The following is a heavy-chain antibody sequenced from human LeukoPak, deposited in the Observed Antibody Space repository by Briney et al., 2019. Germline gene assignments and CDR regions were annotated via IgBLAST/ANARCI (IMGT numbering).Heavy chain of an antibody. J-gene: IGHJ4*02. CDR3: ARATEGPDIPYDSSGYYPYYFDY. CDR2: IKQDGGET. D-gene: IGHD3-22*01. V-gene: IGHV3-7*03. CDR1: GFTFGNHR. Sequence: GGSLRLSCVVSGFTFGNHRMSWVRQAPGKGLEWVADIKQDGGETYYADFVRGRFTISRDNSKNTLYLQMSSLRAEDTAVHYCARATEGPDIPYDSSGYYPYYFDYWGQGTLVTVSS.